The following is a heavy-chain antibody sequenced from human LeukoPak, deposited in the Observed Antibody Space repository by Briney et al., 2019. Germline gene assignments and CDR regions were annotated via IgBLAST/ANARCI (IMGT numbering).Heavy chain of an antibody. CDR3: ARGLPREVFDY. CDR2: ISYDGSNK. Sequence: GRSLRLSCAASGFTFSSYGMHWVRQAPGKGLEWVTVISYDGSNKYYADSVKGRFTISRDNAKNSLFLQMNSLRDEDTALYYCARGLPREVFDYWGQGTLVTVSS. V-gene: IGHV3-30*03. CDR1: GFTFSSYG. J-gene: IGHJ4*02. D-gene: IGHD2-15*01.